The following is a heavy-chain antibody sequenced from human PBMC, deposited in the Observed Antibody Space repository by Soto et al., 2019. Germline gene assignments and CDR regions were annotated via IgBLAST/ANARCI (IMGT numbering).Heavy chain of an antibody. CDR3: ARNWAVADDFYFAS. V-gene: IGHV1-18*01. J-gene: IGHJ4*02. CDR2: ISAYNGNT. Sequence: QVQLVQSGAEVKKPGASVKVSCKASGYTFTSYGISWVRQAPGQGLECMGWISAYNGNTNYAQKLQGRVTMTTDTSTSTAYLELSSLRSDDTAVYYCARNWAVADDFYFASWGQGTLVTVSS. D-gene: IGHD7-27*01. CDR1: GYTFTSYG.